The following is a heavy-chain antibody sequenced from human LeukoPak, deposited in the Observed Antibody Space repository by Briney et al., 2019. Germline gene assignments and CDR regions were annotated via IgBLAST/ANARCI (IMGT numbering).Heavy chain of an antibody. CDR3: ARGCPNALDYYYLDY. J-gene: IGHJ4*02. CDR1: GGSFSGYY. CDR2: VNHSGST. D-gene: IGHD4/OR15-4a*01. V-gene: IGHV4-34*01. Sequence: SETLSLTCAVYGGSFSGYYWSWIRQPPGKGLEWIGEVNHSGSTSYNPSLKSRVTVSVDTSKNQISLKLSSVTAADTAMYYSARGCPNALDYYYLDYWGQGNLVTVSS.